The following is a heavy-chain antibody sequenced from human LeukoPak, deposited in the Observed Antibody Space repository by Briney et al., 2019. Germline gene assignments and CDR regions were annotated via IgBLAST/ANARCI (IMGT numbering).Heavy chain of an antibody. V-gene: IGHV1-2*02. Sequence: ASVKVSCKASGYTFTGYYMHWVRQAPGQGLEWMGWINPNSGGTNYAQKFQGRVTMTRDTSISTAYMELSRLRSDDTAVYYCASVNYYDSSGLFDYWAREPWSPSPQ. D-gene: IGHD3-22*01. CDR1: GYTFTGYY. CDR3: ASVNYYDSSGLFDY. J-gene: IGHJ4*02. CDR2: INPNSGGT.